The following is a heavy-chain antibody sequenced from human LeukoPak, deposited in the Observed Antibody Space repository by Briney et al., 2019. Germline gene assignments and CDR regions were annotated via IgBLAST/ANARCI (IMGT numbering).Heavy chain of an antibody. CDR1: GYTFTGYY. Sequence: GASVKVSCKASGYTFTGYYMHWVRQAPGQGLEWMGWINPNSGGTNYAQKFQGRVTMTRDTSISTAYMELSRLRSDDTAVYYCARDRDWLLWRYYYMDVWGKGTTVTVSS. V-gene: IGHV1-2*02. CDR2: INPNSGGT. J-gene: IGHJ6*03. D-gene: IGHD3/OR15-3a*01. CDR3: ARDRDWLLWRYYYMDV.